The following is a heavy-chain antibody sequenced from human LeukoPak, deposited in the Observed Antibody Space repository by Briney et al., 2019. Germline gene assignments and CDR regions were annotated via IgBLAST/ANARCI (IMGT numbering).Heavy chain of an antibody. CDR2: IHYSGST. Sequence: SETLSLTCTVSGGSISSYYWSWIRQPPGKGLEWIGYIHYSGSTNYNPSLKSRVTISVDTSKNQFSLQLNSVTPEDTAVYYCAREGIYGETRDYSGSYYKSYFDYWGQGTLVTVSS. CDR1: GGSISSYY. D-gene: IGHD1-26*01. CDR3: AREGIYGETRDYSGSYYKSYFDY. J-gene: IGHJ4*02. V-gene: IGHV4-59*12.